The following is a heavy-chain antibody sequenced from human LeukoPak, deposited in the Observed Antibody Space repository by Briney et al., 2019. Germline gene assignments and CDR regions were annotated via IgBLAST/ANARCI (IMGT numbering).Heavy chain of an antibody. V-gene: IGHV4-34*03. CDR3: WNYYDSNTYRVDS. Sequence: PSETLSLTCAVYGGPFSGYYWSWIRQPPGKGLEWIGEINHSGSTNYNPSLKSRVTISVDTSKNQFSLRLSSVTAADTAVYYCWNYYDSNTYRVDSWGQGTRVTVSS. CDR1: GGPFSGYY. J-gene: IGHJ4*02. CDR2: INHSGST. D-gene: IGHD3-22*01.